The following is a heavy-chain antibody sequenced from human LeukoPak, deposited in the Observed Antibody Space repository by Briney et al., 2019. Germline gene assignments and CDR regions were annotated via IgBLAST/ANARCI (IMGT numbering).Heavy chain of an antibody. CDR1: GFNFDDFA. CDR3: VKDNGASYHYHFDD. J-gene: IGHJ4*02. CDR2: ISWDGNSV. Sequence: PGGSLRLSCAASGFNFDDFAMHWVRLSPGKGLEGVSGISWDGNSVESADSVKGRFTISRDNAKNSLYPQMDSLGPEDTALYYCVKDNGASYHYHFDDWGQGTPVTVSS. V-gene: IGHV3-9*01. D-gene: IGHD5-12*01.